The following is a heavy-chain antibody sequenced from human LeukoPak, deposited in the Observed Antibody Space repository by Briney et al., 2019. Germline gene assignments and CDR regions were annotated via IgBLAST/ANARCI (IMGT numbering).Heavy chain of an antibody. J-gene: IGHJ4*02. CDR2: IIPILGTA. Sequence: SVKVSCKASGYTFIGYYMHWVRQAPGQGLEWMGGIIPILGTANYAQKFQGRVTITADKSTSTAYMELSSLRSEDTAVYCCATNSNLWFGELLPMYYFDYWGQGTLVTVSS. V-gene: IGHV1-69*10. CDR1: GYTFIGYY. CDR3: ATNSNLWFGELLPMYYFDY. D-gene: IGHD3-10*01.